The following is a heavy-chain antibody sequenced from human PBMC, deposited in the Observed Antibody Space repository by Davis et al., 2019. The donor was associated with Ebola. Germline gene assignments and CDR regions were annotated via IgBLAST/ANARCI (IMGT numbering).Heavy chain of an antibody. J-gene: IGHJ2*01. V-gene: IGHV4-31*03. CDR1: GSSISSGGYY. Sequence: MPSETLSLTCTVSGSSISSGGYYWSWIRQHPGKGLEWIGYIYYSGSTYYNPSLKSRVTISVDTSKNQFSLKLSSVTAADTAVYYCARDSSAYYYDSSGYGSYWYFDLWGRGTLVTVSS. CDR3: ARDSSAYYYDSSGYGSYWYFDL. CDR2: IYYSGST. D-gene: IGHD3-22*01.